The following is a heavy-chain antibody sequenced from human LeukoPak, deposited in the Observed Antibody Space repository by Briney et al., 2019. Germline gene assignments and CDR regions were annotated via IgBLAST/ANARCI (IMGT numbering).Heavy chain of an antibody. CDR1: GFTFSSYG. CDR2: ISGSGGST. D-gene: IGHD2-2*01. Sequence: GGSLRLSCAASGFTFSSYGMSWVRQAPGKGLEWVSAISGSGGSTYYADSVKGRFTISRGNSKNTLYLQMNSLRAEDTAVYYRAKGGSTSWDLFDYWGQGTLVTVSS. CDR3: AKGGSTSWDLFDY. V-gene: IGHV3-23*01. J-gene: IGHJ4*02.